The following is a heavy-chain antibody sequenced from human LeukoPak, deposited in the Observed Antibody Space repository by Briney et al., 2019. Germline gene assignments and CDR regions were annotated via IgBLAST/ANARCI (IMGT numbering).Heavy chain of an antibody. V-gene: IGHV4-59*11. J-gene: IGHJ4*02. CDR1: GGSISSHY. CDR2: IYYSGST. D-gene: IGHD7-27*01. CDR3: ARDQLGTFDY. Sequence: PSETLSLTCTVSGGSISSHYWSWIRQPPGKGLEWIGYIYYSGSTNYNPSLKSRVTISVDTSKNQFSLKLSSVTAADTAVYYCARDQLGTFDYWGQGTLVTVSS.